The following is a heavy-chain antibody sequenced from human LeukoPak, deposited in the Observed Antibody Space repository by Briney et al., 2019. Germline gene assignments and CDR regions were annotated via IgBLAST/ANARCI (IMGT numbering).Heavy chain of an antibody. V-gene: IGHV3-53*01. J-gene: IGHJ4*02. D-gene: IGHD1-26*01. CDR3: ARVYPLSYYVDY. Sequence: GGSLRLSCAASGFTVSSNYMSWVRQAPGKGLEWVSVIYRGGSTYYADSVKGRFTISRDNSKNTLYLQMNSLRAEDTAVYYCARVYPLSYYVDYWGQGTLVTVSS. CDR2: IYRGGST. CDR1: GFTVSSNY.